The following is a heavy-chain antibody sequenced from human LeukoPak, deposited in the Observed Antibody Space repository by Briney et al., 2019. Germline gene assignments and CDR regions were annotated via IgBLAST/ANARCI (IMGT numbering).Heavy chain of an antibody. D-gene: IGHD2-2*01. J-gene: IGHJ4*02. Sequence: GGTLRLSCAGSGFPFSSHGMNWVRLAPGKGLEWVSGISPGGGPTYYADSVKGRFTISRDNSKNTLYLQMNSLRAEDTAVYYCAKDIGYCSSTSCYRLPGGYWGQGTLVTVSS. V-gene: IGHV3-23*01. CDR3: AKDIGYCSSTSCYRLPGGY. CDR1: GFPFSSHG. CDR2: ISPGGGPT.